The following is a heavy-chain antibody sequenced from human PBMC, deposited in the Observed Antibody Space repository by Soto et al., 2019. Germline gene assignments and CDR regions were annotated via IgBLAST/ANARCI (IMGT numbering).Heavy chain of an antibody. V-gene: IGHV3-48*03. CDR3: ARDLLDYSTSRGFDY. CDR1: GFTFSSYE. D-gene: IGHD6-6*01. Sequence: PGGSLRLSCAASGFTFSSYEMNWVRQAPGKGLEWVSYISSSGGTMYYADSVKGRFTISRDNAKNSLYLQLNSLRAEDTAMYYCARDLLDYSTSRGFDYWGQGTLVTVSS. J-gene: IGHJ4*02. CDR2: ISSSGGTM.